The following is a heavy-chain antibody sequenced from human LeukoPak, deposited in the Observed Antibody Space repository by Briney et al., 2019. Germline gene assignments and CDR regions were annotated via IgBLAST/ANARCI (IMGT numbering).Heavy chain of an antibody. V-gene: IGHV3-7*01. D-gene: IGHD3-9*01. Sequence: PGGSLRLSCAASGFTFSSYWMSWVRQAPGKGLEWVANIKQDGSEKYYVDSVKGRFTISRDNAKNSLYLQMNSLRAEDTAVYYCARDHTGYDILTGYSHWYYYYYMDVWGKGTTVTISS. CDR1: GFTFSSYW. J-gene: IGHJ6*03. CDR2: IKQDGSEK. CDR3: ARDHTGYDILTGYSHWYYYYYMDV.